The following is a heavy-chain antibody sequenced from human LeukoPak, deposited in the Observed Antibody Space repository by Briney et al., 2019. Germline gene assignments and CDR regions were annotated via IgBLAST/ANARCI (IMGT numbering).Heavy chain of an antibody. D-gene: IGHD3-9*01. J-gene: IGHJ4*02. Sequence: PGRSLRLSCAASGFTFSSNYMSWVRQAPGKGLEWVSVIYSGGSTYYADSVKGRFTISRDNSKNTLFLQMNSLRPEDTAVYYCARGPDYDILADYFDYWGQGTLVTVSS. CDR3: ARGPDYDILADYFDY. CDR2: IYSGGST. CDR1: GFTFSSNY. V-gene: IGHV3-66*01.